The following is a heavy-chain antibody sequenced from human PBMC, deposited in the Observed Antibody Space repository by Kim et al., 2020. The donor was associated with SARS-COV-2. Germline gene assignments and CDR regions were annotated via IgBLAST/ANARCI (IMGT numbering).Heavy chain of an antibody. J-gene: IGHJ6*02. CDR2: IIPIFGSA. Sequence: SVKVSCKTSGGTLSDHSITWVRQAPGQGLEWMGGIIPIFGSANHAQKFRGRGTITADTSTNIVYMQLSSLRSEDTAVYYCARERGNCGGDCYPPIFYAMDVWGQGTTVTVSS. D-gene: IGHD2-21*02. CDR1: GGTLSDHS. V-gene: IGHV1-69*06. CDR3: ARERGNCGGDCYPPIFYAMDV.